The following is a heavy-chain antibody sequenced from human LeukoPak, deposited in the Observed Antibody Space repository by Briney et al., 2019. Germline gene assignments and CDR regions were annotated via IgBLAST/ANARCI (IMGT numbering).Heavy chain of an antibody. CDR1: GGSISSYH. CDR3: ARVGILTGLDY. J-gene: IGHJ4*02. V-gene: IGHV4-59*01. CDR2: IYYSGST. Sequence: SETLSLTCTVSGGSISSYHWSWIRQPPGKGLEWIGYIYYSGSTNYNPSLKSRVTISVDTSKNQFSLKLSSVTAADTAVYYCARVGILTGLDYWGQGTLVTVSS. D-gene: IGHD3-9*01.